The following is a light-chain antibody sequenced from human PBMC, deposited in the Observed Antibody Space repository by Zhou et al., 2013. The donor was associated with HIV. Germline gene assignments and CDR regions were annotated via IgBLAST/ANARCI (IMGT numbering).Light chain of an antibody. J-gene: IGKJ1*01. Sequence: EIVLTQSPGTLSLSPGERATLSCRASQSVSNSYIAWYQQRPGQAPRLLIFDASRRATGIPDRFSGSGSGTDFTLTISRLEPEDFAVYYCQQYGSSPSWTFGQGTKVEIK. V-gene: IGKV3-20*01. CDR1: QSVSNSY. CDR2: DAS. CDR3: QQYGSSPSWT.